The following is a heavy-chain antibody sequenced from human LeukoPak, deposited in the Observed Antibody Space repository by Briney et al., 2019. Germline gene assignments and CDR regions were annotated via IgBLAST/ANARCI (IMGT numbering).Heavy chain of an antibody. D-gene: IGHD4/OR15-4a*01. CDR2: IYSGGDT. Sequence: PGGSLRLSCAASGFTVSNNYMNWVRQAPGKGLEWFSLIYSGGDTHYADSVKGRFTISRDSSKNTLYLQMNSLRAEDTAVYYCARDPPAVRTNTYAWGQGTLVTVSS. CDR1: GFTVSNNY. J-gene: IGHJ5*02. CDR3: ARDPPAVRTNTYA. V-gene: IGHV3-66*01.